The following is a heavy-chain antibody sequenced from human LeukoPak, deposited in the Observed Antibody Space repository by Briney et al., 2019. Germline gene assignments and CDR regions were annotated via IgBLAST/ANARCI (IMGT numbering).Heavy chain of an antibody. D-gene: IGHD2-2*02. CDR1: GFTFSSYW. CDR3: ASQCSSTSCYRWGNYYMDV. Sequence: GGSLRLSCAASGFTFSSYWMSWVRQAPGKGLEWVANIKQDGSEKYYVDSVKGRFTISRDNAKNSLYLQMNSLRAEDTAVYYCASQCSSTSCYRWGNYYMDVWGKGTTVTVSS. V-gene: IGHV3-7*01. J-gene: IGHJ6*03. CDR2: IKQDGSEK.